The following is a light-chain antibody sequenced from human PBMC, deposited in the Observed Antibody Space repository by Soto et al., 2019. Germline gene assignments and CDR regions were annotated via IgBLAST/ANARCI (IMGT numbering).Light chain of an antibody. CDR3: QQLNSYPQT. CDR2: AAS. Sequence: DIKMTQSPSTLSGSVGDRVTITCRASESIRTYLNWYQQKPGKAPKLLIYAASSLQSGVPSRFSGSGSGTDFTLTISSLQSEDFTTYYCQQLNSYPQTFGQGTKVDIK. V-gene: IGKV1-39*01. CDR1: ESIRTY. J-gene: IGKJ1*01.